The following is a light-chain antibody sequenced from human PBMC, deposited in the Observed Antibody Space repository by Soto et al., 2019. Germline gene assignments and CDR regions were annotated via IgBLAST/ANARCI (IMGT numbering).Light chain of an antibody. CDR3: LQDYNYPRT. CDR1: QTVTTNY. J-gene: IGKJ3*01. Sequence: ETVLTQSPGTLSLSPGETATLSCRASQTVTTNYLAWYQQKPDQAPRLLIYGASSRATGIPDRFSGSGSGTDFTLTISRLEPEDFATYYCLQDYNYPRTFGPGTKVDI. V-gene: IGKV3-20*01. CDR2: GAS.